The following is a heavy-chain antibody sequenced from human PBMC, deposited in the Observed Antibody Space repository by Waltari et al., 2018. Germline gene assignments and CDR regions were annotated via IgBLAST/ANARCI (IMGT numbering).Heavy chain of an antibody. V-gene: IGHV3-48*02. CDR3: TRGFASGIHYY. J-gene: IGHJ4*02. Sequence: EVQLLASGGGLVQPGGSLRLSCAASGFTFSSYSITWVRQAPGKGLECVSYISKTITTIHYADAVKGRFTSSRDNAKNSVYLQMNSLRDEDTAMYYCTRGFASGIHYYWGQGTLVTVSS. D-gene: IGHD3-10*01. CDR2: ISKTITTI. CDR1: GFTFSSYS.